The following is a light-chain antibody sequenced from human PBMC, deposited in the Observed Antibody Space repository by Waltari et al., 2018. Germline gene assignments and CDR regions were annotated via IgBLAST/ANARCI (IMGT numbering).Light chain of an antibody. CDR2: EKN. Sequence: QSVLTQPPSVSAAPGQKVTISCSGSSFNIGNNYVSWYQQVPGTAPKLLIYEKNKRPSGIPDRFSGSKSGTSATLGITGLQTGDEADYYFGTWDSGLSGGVFGGGTKLTVL. V-gene: IGLV1-51*02. CDR3: GTWDSGLSGGV. J-gene: IGLJ3*02. CDR1: SFNIGNNY.